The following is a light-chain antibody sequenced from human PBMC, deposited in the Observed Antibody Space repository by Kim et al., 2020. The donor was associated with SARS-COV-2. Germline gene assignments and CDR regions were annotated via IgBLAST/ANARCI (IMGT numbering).Light chain of an antibody. CDR3: QTWGTGIWV. CDR1: SGHISNP. V-gene: IGLV4-69*01. CDR2: LNSVGSH. J-gene: IGLJ3*02. Sequence: AQVERTSTLGSGHISNPLAWHQQQAERSPRYLMTLNSVGSHSEGDGIPDRFSGSSPGAERYLPIAGLQSDDEADYSCQTWGTGIWVFGGGTQLTVL.